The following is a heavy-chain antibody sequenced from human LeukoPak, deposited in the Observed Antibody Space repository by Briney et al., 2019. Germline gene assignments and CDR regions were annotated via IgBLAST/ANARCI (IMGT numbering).Heavy chain of an antibody. D-gene: IGHD1-1*01. CDR2: IKQDGSEK. J-gene: IGHJ5*02. V-gene: IGHV3-7*01. Sequence: TGGSLRLSCTASGFMFSWYRMTWVRQAPGKGLEWVANIKQDGSEKYYVDSVKGRFTISRDNAKNSLYLQMNSLRAEDTAVYYCAREIHIPATSNWFDPWGQGTLVTVSS. CDR1: GFMFSWYR. CDR3: AREIHIPATSNWFDP.